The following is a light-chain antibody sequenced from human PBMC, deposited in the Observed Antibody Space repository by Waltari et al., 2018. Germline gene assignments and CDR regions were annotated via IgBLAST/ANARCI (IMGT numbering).Light chain of an antibody. CDR1: QSLSKRY. CDR2: GAS. J-gene: IGKJ2*01. V-gene: IGKV3-20*01. CDR3: QQYGSSILYT. Sequence: EVVLTQSPGTLSLSPGEKATLSCRASQSLSKRYLAWYQQKPGRAPRLLIYGASSRAAGIPDRFSGSGSGTDFSLTINGLEPDDSAVYYCQQYGSSILYTFGQGTKLEIK.